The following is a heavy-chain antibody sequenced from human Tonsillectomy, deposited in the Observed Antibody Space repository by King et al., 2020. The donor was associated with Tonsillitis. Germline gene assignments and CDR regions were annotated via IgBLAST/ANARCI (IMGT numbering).Heavy chain of an antibody. J-gene: IGHJ6*02. CDR3: ARGLNPVPGKLPYSGFDV. Sequence: VQLVESGGGVVQPGRSLRLSCRASGFIFRIYPMNWVRQAPGKGLEWVALISFDGGTKLYADSVKGRISISRDNSANTFLEMISLRSDDTAVYYCARGLNPVPGKLPYSGFDVWGQGTTVTVSS. CDR2: ISFDGGTK. CDR1: GFIFRIYP. V-gene: IGHV3-30-3*01. D-gene: IGHD1-1*01.